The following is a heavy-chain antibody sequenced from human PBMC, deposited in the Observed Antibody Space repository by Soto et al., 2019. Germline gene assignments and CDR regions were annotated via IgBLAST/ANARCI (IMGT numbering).Heavy chain of an antibody. V-gene: IGHV4-39*01. CDR2: IYYSGST. CDR1: GGSISSSSYY. Sequence: SETLSLTCTVSGGSISSSSYYWGWIRQPPGKGLEWIGSIYYSGSTYYNPSLKSRVTISVDTSKNQFSLKLSSVTAADTAVYYCATPGCRYCYRAGGNFDYWGQGTLVPVSS. CDR3: ATPGCRYCYRAGGNFDY. J-gene: IGHJ4*02. D-gene: IGHD2-15*01.